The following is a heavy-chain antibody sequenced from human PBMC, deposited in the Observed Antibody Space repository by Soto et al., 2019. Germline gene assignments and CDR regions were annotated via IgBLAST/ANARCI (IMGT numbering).Heavy chain of an antibody. V-gene: IGHV3-66*01. Sequence: EVQLVESGGGLVQPGGSLRLSCAASGFTVSSNYMSWVRQAPGKGLEWVSVIYSGGSTYYADSVKGRFTISRDNSKNTLYRQMNSLRAEDTAVYYCASEVENPDAFDIWGQGTMVTVSS. CDR1: GFTVSSNY. J-gene: IGHJ3*02. D-gene: IGHD1-1*01. CDR2: IYSGGST. CDR3: ASEVENPDAFDI.